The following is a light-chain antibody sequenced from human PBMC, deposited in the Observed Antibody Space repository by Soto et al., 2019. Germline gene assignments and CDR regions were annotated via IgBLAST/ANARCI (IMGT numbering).Light chain of an antibody. CDR1: QSVSSSY. CDR3: QQGSSWPPY. J-gene: IGKJ3*01. Sequence: EIVLTQSPGTLSLSPGERATLSCRASQSVSSSYLAWYQQKPGQAPRLLIYGASSRATGIPDRFSGSGSGTDFTLTISRLEHEDFAVSYCQQGSSWPPYFGHGTKVDIK. V-gene: IGKV3D-20*02. CDR2: GAS.